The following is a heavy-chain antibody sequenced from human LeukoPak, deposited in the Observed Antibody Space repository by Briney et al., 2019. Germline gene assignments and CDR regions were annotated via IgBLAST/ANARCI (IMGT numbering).Heavy chain of an antibody. Sequence: SVKVSCKASGGTFTNYAINWVRQAPGQGLEWMGRIIPILDVTNYAQKFQGRVTITADESTSTAYMELSSLRSEDTAVYYCASRVGATTETFDYWGQGTLVTVSS. V-gene: IGHV1-69*04. J-gene: IGHJ4*02. CDR1: GGTFTNYA. CDR2: IIPILDVT. D-gene: IGHD1-26*01. CDR3: ASRVGATTETFDY.